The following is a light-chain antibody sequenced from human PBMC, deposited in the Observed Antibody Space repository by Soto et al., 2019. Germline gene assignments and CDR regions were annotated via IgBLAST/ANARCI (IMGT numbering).Light chain of an antibody. CDR3: CSYAGSSTSV. Sequence: QSALTQPASVSGSPGQSITISCTGTSSDVGSYNFVSWYQQHPDKAPKLMIYEGTKRPSGVSNRFSGSKSGNTASLTISGLQAEDEADYYCCSYAGSSTSVFGTGTKLTVL. V-gene: IGLV2-23*01. CDR2: EGT. CDR1: SSDVGSYNF. J-gene: IGLJ1*01.